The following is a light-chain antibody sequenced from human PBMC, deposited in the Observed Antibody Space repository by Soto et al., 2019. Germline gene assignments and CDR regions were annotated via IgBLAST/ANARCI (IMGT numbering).Light chain of an antibody. J-gene: IGKJ1*01. CDR3: QQRRNWRT. Sequence: SPAALTVTTGERATLAFRASVDVGSNLAWFQQKPGQAPRLLIYYASTRVTGIPARFSGSGSGTDFTLTISSLEPEDFAVYFCQQRRNWRTFGQGTKVDIK. CDR2: YAS. V-gene: IGKV3D-11*01. CDR1: VDVGSN.